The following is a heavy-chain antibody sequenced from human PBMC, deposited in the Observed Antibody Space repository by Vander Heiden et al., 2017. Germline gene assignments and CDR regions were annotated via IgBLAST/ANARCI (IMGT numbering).Heavy chain of an antibody. CDR3: AKEGWVATSSYYYYGMDV. Sequence: QVQLVESGGGVVQPGRSLRLSCAASGFTFSSYGMHWVRQAPGKGLEWVAVISYDGSNKYYADSVKGRFTISRDNSKNTLYLQMNSLRAEDTAVYYCAKEGWVATSSYYYYGMDVWGQGTTVTVSS. J-gene: IGHJ6*02. CDR2: ISYDGSNK. V-gene: IGHV3-30*18. D-gene: IGHD5-12*01. CDR1: GFTFSSYG.